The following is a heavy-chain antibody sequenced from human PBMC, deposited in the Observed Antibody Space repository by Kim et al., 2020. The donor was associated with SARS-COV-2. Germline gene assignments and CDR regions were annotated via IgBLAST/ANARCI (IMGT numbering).Heavy chain of an antibody. V-gene: IGHV3-49*03. CDR3: TGNWNYIYFDY. CDR1: GFTFGDYA. CDR2: IRSKAYGGTT. J-gene: IGHJ4*02. D-gene: IGHD1-7*01. Sequence: GGSLRLSCTASGFTFGDYAMSWFRQAPGKGLEWVGFIRSKAYGGTTEYAASVKGRFTISRDDSKSIAYLQMNSLKTEDTAVYYCTGNWNYIYFDYWGQGTLVTVSS.